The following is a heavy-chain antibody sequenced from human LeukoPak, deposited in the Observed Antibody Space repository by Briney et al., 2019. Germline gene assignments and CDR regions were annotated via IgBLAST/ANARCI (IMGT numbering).Heavy chain of an antibody. D-gene: IGHD3-10*01. J-gene: IGHJ4*02. CDR2: ISGDGDDT. Sequence: GGSLRLSCTVSGFTFDGYAMHWVRQVPGKGLEWVSLISGDGDDTYFADSVKGRFTISRDNSKNTLYLQMNSLRAEDTAVYYCAKSHYYGSGSYSYYFDYWGQGTLVTVSS. CDR3: AKSHYYGSGSYSYYFDY. CDR1: GFTFDGYA. V-gene: IGHV3-43*02.